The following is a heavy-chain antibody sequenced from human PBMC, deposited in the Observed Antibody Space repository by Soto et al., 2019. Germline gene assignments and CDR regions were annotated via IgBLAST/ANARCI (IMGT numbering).Heavy chain of an antibody. CDR2: ITGSGAVT. CDR1: GLSFASYA. J-gene: IGHJ3*01. CDR3: GKDPNGYHLGAFDF. V-gene: IGHV3-23*01. Sequence: EVQFLESGGGVVRPGGSLRLSCVASGLSFASYAMTWVRQSSGKGLEWVACITGSGAVTSYTDSVRGRFTISRDNSKNTLDRQVDSLRADDTAVCYCGKDPNGYHLGAFDFWGRGTTVIVPS. D-gene: IGHD5-18*01.